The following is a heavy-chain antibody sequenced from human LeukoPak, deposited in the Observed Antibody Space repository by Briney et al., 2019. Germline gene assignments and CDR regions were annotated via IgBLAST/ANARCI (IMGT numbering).Heavy chain of an antibody. CDR3: ARELMGATELDAFDI. D-gene: IGHD1-26*01. Sequence: PGGSLRLSCEASGFTFSNYWMSWVRQAPGKGLEWVANIKQDGSEKNYVDSVKGRFTISRDNAKNPLYLQMSSLRAEDTAVYYCARELMGATELDAFDIWGQGTMVTVSS. J-gene: IGHJ3*02. CDR2: IKQDGSEK. CDR1: GFTFSNYW. V-gene: IGHV3-7*01.